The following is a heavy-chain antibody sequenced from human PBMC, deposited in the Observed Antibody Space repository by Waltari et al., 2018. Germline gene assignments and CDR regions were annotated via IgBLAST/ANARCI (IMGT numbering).Heavy chain of an antibody. CDR3: AREGGYSYGYPDY. J-gene: IGHJ4*02. V-gene: IGHV3-33*01. D-gene: IGHD5-18*01. CDR2: IWYDGSNK. CDR1: GFTFSSYG. Sequence: QVQLVESGGGVVQPGRSLRLSCAASGFTFSSYGMHWVRQAPGKGLEWVAVIWYDGSNKYYADSVKGRFTISRDNSKNTLYLQMNSLRAEDTAVYYCAREGGYSYGYPDYWGQGTLVTVSS.